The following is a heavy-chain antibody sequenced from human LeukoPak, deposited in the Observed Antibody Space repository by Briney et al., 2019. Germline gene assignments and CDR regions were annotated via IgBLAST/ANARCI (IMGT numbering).Heavy chain of an antibody. CDR2: INHSGST. CDR1: GGSFSGYY. Sequence: SETLSLTCAVYGGSFSGYYWSWIRQPPGKGLEWIGEINHSGSTNYNPSLKSRVTISVDTSKNQFSLKLSSVTAADTAVYYCARGVAAADRSSDYWGQGTLVTVSS. V-gene: IGHV4-34*01. D-gene: IGHD6-13*01. J-gene: IGHJ4*02. CDR3: ARGVAAADRSSDY.